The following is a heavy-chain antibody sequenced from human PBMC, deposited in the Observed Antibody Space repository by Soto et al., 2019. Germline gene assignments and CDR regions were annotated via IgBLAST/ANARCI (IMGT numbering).Heavy chain of an antibody. CDR2: IHPSGSN. J-gene: IGHJ5*02. CDR3: SRGTDAYKGGRT. V-gene: IGHV4-34*02. Sequence: QVQLQQWGAGLLKPSETLSLTCAVYGESFNGYYCTWTRQSPGKGLEWIGEIHPSGSNYYNPSLQTRVTMSLDTSKKQFSLQPSSVTAADTATYYCSRGTDAYKGGRTWGQGTLVTVSS. CDR1: GESFNGYY. D-gene: IGHD1-1*01.